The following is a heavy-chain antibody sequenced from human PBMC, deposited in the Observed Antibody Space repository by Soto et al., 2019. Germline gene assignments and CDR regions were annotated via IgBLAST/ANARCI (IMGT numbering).Heavy chain of an antibody. CDR2: IRSKANDYAT. CDR3: TGGCCTGGTCYSGYFQH. D-gene: IGHD2-15*01. CDR1: GFTFSGST. Sequence: EVQLVQSGGGLVQPGGSLKLSCAASGFTFSGSTVHWVRQASGEGLQWVGRIRSKANDYATTYIASMKGRFTISRDDSSNTAYLQMSDLKTEDTAVYYCTGGCCTGGTCYSGYFQHWGQGDLVTVFS. V-gene: IGHV3-73*02. J-gene: IGHJ1*01.